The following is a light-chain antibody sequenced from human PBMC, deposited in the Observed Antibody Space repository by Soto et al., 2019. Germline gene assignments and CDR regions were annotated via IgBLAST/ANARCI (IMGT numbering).Light chain of an antibody. J-gene: IGLJ2*01. CDR3: GSKAGSNKHVV. CDR2: EVT. V-gene: IGLV2-8*01. Sequence: QSALTQPPSASGSPGQSVTISCAGSNSDIGASNSVSWYQQHPGKAPKLLISEVTKRPSGVPDRFSGSKSGNTASLTVSGRQPEDEADYYCGSKAGSNKHVVFGGGTKLTVL. CDR1: NSDIGASNS.